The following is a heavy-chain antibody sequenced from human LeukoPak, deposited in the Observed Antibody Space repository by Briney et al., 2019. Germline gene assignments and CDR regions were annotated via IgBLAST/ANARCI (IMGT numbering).Heavy chain of an antibody. V-gene: IGHV4-61*02. J-gene: IGHJ4*02. CDR2: IYNSGST. Sequence: SQTLSLTCIVSGGSISRGSYYWSWIRQPAGKGLEWMGRIYNSGSTNYNPSLKSRVTISTDMSKNQISLKLSSVTAADTAVYYCARQTFGVLYFDSWGQGTLVIVSS. CDR1: GGSISRGSYY. D-gene: IGHD3-10*01. CDR3: ARQTFGVLYFDS.